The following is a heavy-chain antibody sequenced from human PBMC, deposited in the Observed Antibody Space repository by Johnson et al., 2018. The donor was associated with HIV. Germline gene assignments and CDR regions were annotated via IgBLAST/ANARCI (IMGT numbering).Heavy chain of an antibody. CDR3: ARGYDGSGYPAPRDAFDI. CDR1: GFTFSSYW. V-gene: IGHV3-7*01. Sequence: VQLVESGGGLVQPGGSLRLSCAASGFTFSSYWMSWVRQAPGKGLEWVANIKQDGSEKYYVDSVKGRFTISRDNAKNSLYLQMNSLRAEETAVYYCARGYDGSGYPAPRDAFDIWGQGTMVTVSS. J-gene: IGHJ3*02. D-gene: IGHD3-22*01. CDR2: IKQDGSEK.